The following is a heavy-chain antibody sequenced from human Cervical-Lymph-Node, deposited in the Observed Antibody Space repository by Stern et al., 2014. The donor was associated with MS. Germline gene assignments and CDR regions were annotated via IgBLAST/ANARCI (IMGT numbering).Heavy chain of an antibody. D-gene: IGHD3-16*02. CDR2: ISSSSSYI. CDR3: ASRSYYYYGMDV. CDR1: GFTFSTYS. V-gene: IGHV3-21*01. J-gene: IGHJ6*02. Sequence: EVQLVESGGGLVKPGGSLRLSCAASGFTFSTYSMNWVRQAPGKGLEWVSSISSSSSYIYYAVSVKGRFTISRDNAKNSLFLHMNSLRAEDTAVYYCASRSYYYYGMDVWGQGTTVTVSS.